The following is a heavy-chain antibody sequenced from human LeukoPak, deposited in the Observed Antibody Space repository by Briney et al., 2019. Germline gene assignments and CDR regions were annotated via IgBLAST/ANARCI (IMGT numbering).Heavy chain of an antibody. CDR3: ASNGELLYYYYYMDV. CDR2: INPNSGGT. D-gene: IGHD1-26*01. Sequence: ASVTVSCKASGYTFTSYGISWVRQAPGQGLEWMGWINPNSGGTNYAQKFQGRVTMTRDTSISTAYMELSRLRSDDTAVYYCASNGELLYYYYYMDVWGKGTTVTVSS. V-gene: IGHV1-2*02. J-gene: IGHJ6*03. CDR1: GYTFTSYG.